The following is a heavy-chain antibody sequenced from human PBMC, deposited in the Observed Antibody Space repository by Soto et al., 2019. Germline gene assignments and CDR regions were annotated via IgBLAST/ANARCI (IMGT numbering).Heavy chain of an antibody. V-gene: IGHV4-59*08. CDR3: ARQGYCSRISCYVDY. J-gene: IGHJ4*02. Sequence: SETLSLTCTASGGSITNSYWNWIRQPPGKGLEWIGNIHNSKNPNYNPSLKSRLTISVDTSKNQFSLKLSSVTAADTAVYYCARQGYCSRISCYVDYWGQGTLVTVSS. D-gene: IGHD2-2*01. CDR1: GGSITNSY. CDR2: IHNSKNP.